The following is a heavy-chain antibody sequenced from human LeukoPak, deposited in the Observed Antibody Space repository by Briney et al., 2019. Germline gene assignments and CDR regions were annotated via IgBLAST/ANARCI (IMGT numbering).Heavy chain of an antibody. J-gene: IGHJ4*02. V-gene: IGHV4-61*08. CDR2: SYHSGST. D-gene: IGHD2-15*01. CDR3: AREYCCFDY. Sequence: SETLSLTCTVTGAPLSSHGDYKWSWIRQTPGKGLEWIGYSYHSGSTNYNPSLWGRVTISADTSKNQFSLKLTSVTAADMAVYYCAREYCCFDYWGQGTLVTVSS. CDR1: GAPLSSHGDYK.